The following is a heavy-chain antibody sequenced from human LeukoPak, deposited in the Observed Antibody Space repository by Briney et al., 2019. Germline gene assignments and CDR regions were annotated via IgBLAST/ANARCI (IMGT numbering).Heavy chain of an antibody. CDR1: GFTFSSYW. Sequence: GGSLRLSCAASGFTFSSYWMNWVRQAPGKGLEWVSSISSSSSYIYYADSVKGRFTISRDNAKNSLYLQMNSLRAEDTAVYYCARSSSLAVAGTSDYWGQGTLVTVSS. J-gene: IGHJ4*02. CDR2: ISSSSSYI. D-gene: IGHD6-19*01. V-gene: IGHV3-21*01. CDR3: ARSSSLAVAGTSDY.